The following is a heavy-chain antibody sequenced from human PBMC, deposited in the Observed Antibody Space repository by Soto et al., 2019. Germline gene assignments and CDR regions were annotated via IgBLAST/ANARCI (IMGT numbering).Heavy chain of an antibody. V-gene: IGHV4-34*01. Sequence: QVQLQQWGAGLLKPSETLSLTCAVYGGSFSGYYWSWIRQPPGKGLEWIGEINHSGSTNYNPPLKSRVTISVDTSKNQFSLKLSSVTAADTAVYYCARGRWYSSGPDYWGQGTLVTVSS. CDR1: GGSFSGYY. CDR3: ARGRWYSSGPDY. CDR2: INHSGST. D-gene: IGHD6-19*01. J-gene: IGHJ4*02.